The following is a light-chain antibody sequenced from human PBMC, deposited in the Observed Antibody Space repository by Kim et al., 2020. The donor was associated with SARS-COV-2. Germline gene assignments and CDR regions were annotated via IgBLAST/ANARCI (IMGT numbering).Light chain of an antibody. CDR3: QSFDSSLRV. J-gene: IGLJ3*02. CDR2: VNT. CDR1: SANIGAGHD. Sequence: QSVLTQPPSVSGAPGQRVTISCTGSSANIGAGHDVSWYQQLPGTPPKLLIYVNTNRPSGVPERFSASTSGTSASLVITGLQAEDEADYYCQSFDSSLRVFGGGTQLTVL. V-gene: IGLV1-40*01.